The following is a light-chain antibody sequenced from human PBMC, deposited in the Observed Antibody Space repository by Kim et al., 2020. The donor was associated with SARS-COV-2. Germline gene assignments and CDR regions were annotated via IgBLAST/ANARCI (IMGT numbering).Light chain of an antibody. CDR1: QSVSSN. V-gene: IGKV3-15*01. CDR3: QQYNNWPPVYT. J-gene: IGKJ2*01. Sequence: EIVMTQSPATLSVSPGERATLSCRASQSVSSNLAWYQQKPGQARRLLIYGASTRATGIPARFSGSGSGTEFTLTISSLQSEDFAVYYCQQYNNWPPVYTFGQGTKLEI. CDR2: GAS.